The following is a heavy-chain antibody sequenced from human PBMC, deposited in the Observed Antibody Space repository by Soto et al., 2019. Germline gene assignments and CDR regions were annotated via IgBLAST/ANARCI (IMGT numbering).Heavy chain of an antibody. D-gene: IGHD6-19*01. V-gene: IGHV3-7*04. Sequence: EVQLVESGGGLVQPGGSLRLSCAASGFSLSDYWMNWVRQAPGKGLEWVAIIKQDGSDRYYVDSVKGRFTISGDNAKNSLYLQMSSLRGEDTALYYCARGRGWLHDYWGQGTLVTVSS. CDR2: IKQDGSDR. CDR3: ARGRGWLHDY. J-gene: IGHJ4*02. CDR1: GFSLSDYW.